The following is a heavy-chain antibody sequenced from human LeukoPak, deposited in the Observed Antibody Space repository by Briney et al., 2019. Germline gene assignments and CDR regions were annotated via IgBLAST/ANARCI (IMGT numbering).Heavy chain of an antibody. CDR3: ATYDNWVAGDV. V-gene: IGHV3-7*01. J-gene: IGHJ6*02. CDR2: IKKDGSEE. D-gene: IGHD1-20*01. CDR1: EFTFSDYW. Sequence: GGSLRLSCAASEFTFSDYWMSSVRQDPGKGPGWVANIKKDGSEEHYVDSVKGRFTVSRDNAKNSLFLQMNSLRVEDTAVYYCATYDNWVAGDVWGQGTTVSVSS.